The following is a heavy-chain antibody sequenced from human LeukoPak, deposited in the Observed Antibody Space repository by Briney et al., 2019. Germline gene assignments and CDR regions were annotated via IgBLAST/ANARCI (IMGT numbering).Heavy chain of an antibody. CDR2: VNGDSSYI. V-gene: IGHV3-21*04. CDR3: AREVPRSYVSSQFDY. CDR1: GFTFSAFP. D-gene: IGHD3-16*01. Sequence: GGSLRLSCAASGFTFSAFPLEWVRQAPGMGLEWVSSVNGDSSYIYYADSVKGRFTISRDNSRNTLYLQMNSLRVEDTAVYYCAREVPRSYVSSQFDYWGQGTLVTVSS. J-gene: IGHJ4*02.